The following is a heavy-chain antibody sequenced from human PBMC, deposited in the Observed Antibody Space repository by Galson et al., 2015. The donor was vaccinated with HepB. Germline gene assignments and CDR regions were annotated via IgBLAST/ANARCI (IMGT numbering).Heavy chain of an antibody. V-gene: IGHV3-72*01. CDR1: GFTFSDHY. CDR2: SRNKANSYTT. CDR3: ARGARGVNVGSANYYGMDV. J-gene: IGHJ6*02. D-gene: IGHD2-8*01. Sequence: SLRLSCAASGFTFSDHYMDWVRQAPGKGLEWVGRSRNKANSYTTEYVASVRGRFTISGDESTNSLYLQMNSLKTEDTAVYYCARGARGVNVGSANYYGMDVWGQGTTVTVSS.